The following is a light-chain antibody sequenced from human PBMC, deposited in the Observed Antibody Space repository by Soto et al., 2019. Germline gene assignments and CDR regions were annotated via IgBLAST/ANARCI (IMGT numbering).Light chain of an antibody. CDR3: QQAYDFPFT. J-gene: IGKJ3*01. CDR1: HDIGSW. CDR2: AAS. V-gene: IGKV1-12*01. Sequence: DIQMTQSPSYVSASVGDRVTITCRASHDIGSWLAWFQQKPGKAPKLLIFAASSLPRGVPSRFSGSESETHFTLTISSLQPEDFATYYCQQAYDFPFTFGPGTIV.